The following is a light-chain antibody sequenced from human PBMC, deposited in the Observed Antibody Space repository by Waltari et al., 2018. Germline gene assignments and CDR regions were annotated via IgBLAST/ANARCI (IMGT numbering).Light chain of an antibody. CDR3: QVWDSLIDHYV. J-gene: IGLJ1*01. Sequence: SYVLTQPPSVSVAPGQTATIACGGDDIGSKTVLWYQQKPGQAPVLVVYDETDRPSRIPWRLSGSNSGNTATLTISRVEAGDEADYYCQVWDSLIDHYVFGTGTKVTVL. CDR1: DIGSKT. CDR2: DET. V-gene: IGLV3-21*02.